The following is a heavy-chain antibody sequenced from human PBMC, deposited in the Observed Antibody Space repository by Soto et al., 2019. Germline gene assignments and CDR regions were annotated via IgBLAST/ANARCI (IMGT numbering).Heavy chain of an antibody. V-gene: IGHV3-30-3*01. CDR2: ISYDGSNK. CDR3: ARVKRKAARRSDAFDI. D-gene: IGHD6-6*01. Sequence: RQAPGKGLEWVAVISYDGSNKYYADSVKGRFTISRDNSKNTLYLQMNSLRAEDTAVYYCARVKRKAARRSDAFDIWGQGTMVTVSS. J-gene: IGHJ3*02.